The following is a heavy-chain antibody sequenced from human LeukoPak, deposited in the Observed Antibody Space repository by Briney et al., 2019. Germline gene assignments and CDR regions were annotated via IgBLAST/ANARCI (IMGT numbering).Heavy chain of an antibody. CDR2: FDPEDGET. V-gene: IGHV1-24*01. Sequence: GASVTVSCKVSGNTLTELSMYWVRQAPGKGLEWMGGFDPEDGETIYAQKFQGRVTMTEDTSTDTAYMELSSLRSEDTAVYYCATELQSPYYYDSNGYPYSFDYWGQGTLVTVSS. CDR1: GNTLTELS. J-gene: IGHJ4*02. CDR3: ATELQSPYYYDSNGYPYSFDY. D-gene: IGHD3-22*01.